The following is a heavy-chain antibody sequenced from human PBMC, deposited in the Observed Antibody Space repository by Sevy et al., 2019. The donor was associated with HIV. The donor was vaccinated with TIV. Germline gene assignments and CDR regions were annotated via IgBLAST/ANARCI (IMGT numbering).Heavy chain of an antibody. J-gene: IGHJ5*02. CDR1: GGSISAYY. CDR2: IYYTGST. CDR3: ARAPPVRSGDDSLNWFDP. V-gene: IGHV4-59*01. Sequence: SETLSLTCTVSGGSISAYYWSWIRQPPGKPLEYIGYIYYTGSTNYNPSLKSRVTISVDTSTNQFSLTLNSVTAADTAVYFCARAPPVRSGDDSLNWFDPWGQGTLVTVSS. D-gene: IGHD5-12*01.